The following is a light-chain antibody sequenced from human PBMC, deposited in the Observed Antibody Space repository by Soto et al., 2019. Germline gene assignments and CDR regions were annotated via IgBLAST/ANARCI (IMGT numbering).Light chain of an antibody. CDR2: RND. Sequence: QSVLTQPPSASGTPGQRVTISCSGSSSNIGSNYVYWYQQLPGTAPKLLIYRNDQRPSGVTDRFSGSKSGTSASLAISGLRSEDEADYYCAAWDDSLRGYVFGTGTKLTVL. CDR1: SSNIGSNY. CDR3: AAWDDSLRGYV. V-gene: IGLV1-47*01. J-gene: IGLJ1*01.